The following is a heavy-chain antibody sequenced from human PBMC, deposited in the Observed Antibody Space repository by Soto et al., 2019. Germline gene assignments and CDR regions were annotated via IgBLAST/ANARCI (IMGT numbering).Heavy chain of an antibody. Sequence: AVGSLRLSCAASGFTFSSYSMTWVRLGPGKGLEWVSTISAGGRSKTYADSVKGRFSISRDNSKNRVYLQLNSLRAEDTAFYYCTKDAGASPSYSFDAWGQGTPVTVSS. CDR1: GFTFSSYS. J-gene: IGHJ4*02. CDR2: ISAGGRSK. V-gene: IGHV3-23*01. CDR3: TKDAGASPSYSFDA. D-gene: IGHD3-10*01.